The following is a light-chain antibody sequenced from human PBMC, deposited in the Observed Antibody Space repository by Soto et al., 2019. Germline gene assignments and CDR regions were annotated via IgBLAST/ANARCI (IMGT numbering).Light chain of an antibody. Sequence: EIVLTQSPGTLSLSPGERATLSCRASQSVSSSYLAWYQQKPGQAPRLLIYGASSRATGIPDRFSGSGSGTEFTLTITSLQPEDFATYYCQQLHTYNTFGQGTRLEI. CDR2: GAS. CDR1: QSVSSSY. J-gene: IGKJ5*01. CDR3: QQLHTYNT. V-gene: IGKV3-20*01.